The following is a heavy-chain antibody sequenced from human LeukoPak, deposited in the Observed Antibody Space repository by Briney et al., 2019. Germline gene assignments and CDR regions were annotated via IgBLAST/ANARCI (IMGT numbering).Heavy chain of an antibody. D-gene: IGHD2-15*01. Sequence: SETVSLTCTVSGGSISSSSSYWGWIRQPPGKGLEWIGSLYYSGITYYNPSLESRVTMSVDTSKNQVSLKLSTVTAADTAVYYCARQRVYCSGGSCYLNWFDPWGQGTLVAFSS. V-gene: IGHV4-39*01. J-gene: IGHJ5*02. CDR2: LYYSGIT. CDR1: GGSISSSSSY. CDR3: ARQRVYCSGGSCYLNWFDP.